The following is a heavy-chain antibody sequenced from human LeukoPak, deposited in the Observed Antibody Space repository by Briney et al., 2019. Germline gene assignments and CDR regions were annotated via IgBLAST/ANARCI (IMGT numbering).Heavy chain of an antibody. V-gene: IGHV3-7*01. D-gene: IGHD6-19*01. CDR2: IKQEGSEK. CDR1: GFTFSSYW. J-gene: IGHJ4*02. Sequence: GGSLRLSCAASGFTFSSYWMSWFRQAPGKGLEWVANIKQEGSEKYYVDSVKGRFTISRDNAKNSLYLQMNSLRAEDTAVYYCARDALSGWYGYWGQGTLVTVSS. CDR3: ARDALSGWYGY.